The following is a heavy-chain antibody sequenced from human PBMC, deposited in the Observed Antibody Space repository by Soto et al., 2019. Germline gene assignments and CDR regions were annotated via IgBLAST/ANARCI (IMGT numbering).Heavy chain of an antibody. V-gene: IGHV1-69*13. D-gene: IGHD5-12*01. J-gene: IGHJ6*02. CDR3: ARVRTYSYYYGMDV. Sequence: SVNVACKASVDSSSSYAISWVRQAPGQGLEWMGGIIPIFGTANYAQKFQGRVTITADESTSTAYMELSSLRSEDTAVYYCARVRTYSYYYGMDVWGQGTTVTVSS. CDR2: IIPIFGTA. CDR1: VDSSSSYA.